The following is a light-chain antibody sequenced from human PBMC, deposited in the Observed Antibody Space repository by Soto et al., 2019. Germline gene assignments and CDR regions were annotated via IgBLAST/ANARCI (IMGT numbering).Light chain of an antibody. J-gene: IGKJ1*01. CDR1: QSVSSSY. Sequence: EIVFTQSXXTXXXXPXXXAXXSSXASQSVSSSYLAWYQQKPGQAPRLLIYDASNRATGIPARFSGSGSGTDFTLTISSLEPEDFAVYYCQQRSNWPWTFGQGTKV. CDR2: DAS. V-gene: IGKV3D-20*02. CDR3: QQRSNWPWT.